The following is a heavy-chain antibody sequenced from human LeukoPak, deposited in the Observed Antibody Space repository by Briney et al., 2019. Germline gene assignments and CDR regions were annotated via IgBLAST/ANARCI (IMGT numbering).Heavy chain of an antibody. Sequence: PGGSLRLSCAASGFTFSSYSMNWVRQAPGKGLEWVSSISSSSRYIYYADLVKGRFTISRDNAKNSLYLQMNSLRAEDTAVYYCARGDDYYDSSGPPDLWGRGTLVTVSS. CDR1: GFTFSSYS. V-gene: IGHV3-21*01. CDR3: ARGDDYYDSSGPPDL. D-gene: IGHD3-22*01. J-gene: IGHJ2*01. CDR2: ISSSSRYI.